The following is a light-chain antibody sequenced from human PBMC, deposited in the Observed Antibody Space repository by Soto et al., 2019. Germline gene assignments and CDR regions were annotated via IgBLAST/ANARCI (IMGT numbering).Light chain of an antibody. CDR1: SSDVGGYNS. V-gene: IGLV2-14*01. J-gene: IGLJ2*01. Sequence: QSALTQPASVSGSPGQSITISCTGTSSDVGGYNSVSWYRQDPGKAPKLMIYDVTNRPSGVSNRFSGSKSGNTASLTISGLQAEDEADYYCSSYTSSSTLVFGGGTKLTVL. CDR2: DVT. CDR3: SSYTSSSTLV.